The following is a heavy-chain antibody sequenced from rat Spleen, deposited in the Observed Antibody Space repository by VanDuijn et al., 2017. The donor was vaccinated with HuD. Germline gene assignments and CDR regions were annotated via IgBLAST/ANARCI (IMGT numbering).Heavy chain of an antibody. D-gene: IGHD1-7*01. CDR1: GFSLTSNG. CDR3: ARHLVGYVSYVMDA. Sequence: QVQLKESGPGLMQPSETLSLTCTVSGFSLTSNGVGWVRQPLGKGLVWMGTIWAGGSTNYNSAVQSRLSISRDTSKSQVFLKMSRLQPEDTGTYYCARHLVGYVSYVMDAWGQGASVTVSS. CDR2: IWAGGST. V-gene: IGHV2-72*01. J-gene: IGHJ4*01.